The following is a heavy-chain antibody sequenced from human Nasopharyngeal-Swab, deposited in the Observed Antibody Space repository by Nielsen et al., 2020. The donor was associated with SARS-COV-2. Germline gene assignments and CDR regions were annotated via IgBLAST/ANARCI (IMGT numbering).Heavy chain of an antibody. CDR3: ARGVDSGSYYTYWYFDL. Sequence: ASVQVSCKASGYTFTGYYMHWVRQAPGQGLVWMGRINPNSGGTHYAQKFQGRVTMTRDTSISTAYLELSRRRSNDAAVYYCARGVDSGSYYTYWYFDLGGRGTLVTVAS. CDR1: GYTFTGYY. CDR2: INPNSGGT. V-gene: IGHV1-2*06. J-gene: IGHJ2*01. D-gene: IGHD3-10*01.